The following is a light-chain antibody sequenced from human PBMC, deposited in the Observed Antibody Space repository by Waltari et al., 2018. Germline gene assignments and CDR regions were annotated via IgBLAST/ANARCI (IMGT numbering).Light chain of an antibody. CDR1: NLESKS. CDR3: QVWDANTDPGV. J-gene: IGLJ1*01. Sequence: SYVLTQPPSVSVAPGETARITCGGNNLESKSVHWYRQRPGQAPVVVISYDNDRAAGSPERFSSSNSGNTATLTVSRVEAGDEADYYGQVWDANTDPGVFGTGTEVTVL. V-gene: IGLV3-21*01. CDR2: YDN.